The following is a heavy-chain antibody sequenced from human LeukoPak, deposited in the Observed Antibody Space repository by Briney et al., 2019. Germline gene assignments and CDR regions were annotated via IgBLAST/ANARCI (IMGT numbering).Heavy chain of an antibody. CDR3: ARQKRNDAFDI. J-gene: IGHJ3*02. CDR1: GGSFSGYY. CDR2: INHSEST. D-gene: IGHD5-24*01. Sequence: PSETLSLTCAVYGGSFSGYYWSWIRQPPGQGLEWIGEINHSESTNYNPSLKSRVTISVDTSKNQFSLKLSSVTAADTAVYYCARQKRNDAFDIWGQGTMVTVSS. V-gene: IGHV4-34*01.